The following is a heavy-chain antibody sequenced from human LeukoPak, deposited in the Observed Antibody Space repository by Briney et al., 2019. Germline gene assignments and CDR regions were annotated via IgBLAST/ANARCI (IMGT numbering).Heavy chain of an antibody. Sequence: GGSLRLSCAASGFTFSGYTMTWVRQAPGKGLEWVSSISSSSSYIYYADSVKGRFTISRDNAKNSLYLQMNSLRAEDTAVYYCAGRDSGSYGYYYYSMDVWGQGTTVTVSS. CDR3: AGRDSGSYGYYYYSMDV. V-gene: IGHV3-21*01. J-gene: IGHJ6*02. CDR2: ISSSSSYI. CDR1: GFTFSGYT. D-gene: IGHD1-26*01.